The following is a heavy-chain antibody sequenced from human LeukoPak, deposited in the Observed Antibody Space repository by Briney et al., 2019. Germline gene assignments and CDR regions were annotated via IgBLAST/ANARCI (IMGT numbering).Heavy chain of an antibody. D-gene: IGHD3-16*01. V-gene: IGHV4-39*07. J-gene: IGHJ5*02. CDR3: ARESGSYLWRSWLNP. CDR1: GGSISISNYY. Sequence: SETLSLTCSVSGGSISISNYYWGWIRQPPGKGLEWIGNIFYTGSTYYNPSLKSRVTISRNTSKNQFSLKVNFVTAADTAVYYCARESGSYLWRSWLNPWGQGTLVTVSS. CDR2: IFYTGST.